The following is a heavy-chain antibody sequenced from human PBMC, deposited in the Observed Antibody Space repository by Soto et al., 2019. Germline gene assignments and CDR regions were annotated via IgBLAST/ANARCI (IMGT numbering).Heavy chain of an antibody. V-gene: IGHV3-23*01. J-gene: IGHJ4*02. CDR2: ISGSGGST. D-gene: IGHD3-9*01. Sequence: EVQLLESGGGLVQPGGSLRLSCAASGFTFSSYAMSWVCQAPGKGLEWVSAISGSGGSTYYADSVKGRFTISRDNSKNTLYLQMNSLRAEDTAVYYCAKDEYYDILTGYYNRGIFDYWGQGTLVTVSS. CDR3: AKDEYYDILTGYYNRGIFDY. CDR1: GFTFSSYA.